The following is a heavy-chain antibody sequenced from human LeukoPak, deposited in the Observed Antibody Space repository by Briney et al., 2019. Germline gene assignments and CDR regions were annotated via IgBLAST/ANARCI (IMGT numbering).Heavy chain of an antibody. CDR2: MNPNSGNT. Sequence: ASVKVSCKASGYTFTSYDINWVLQAAGHGLEWMGWMNPNSGNTGYAQKFQGRVTITRNTSISTAYMELSSLRSEDTAVYYCAISSTSGGYYYHYYMDVWGKGTTVTVSS. CDR3: AISSTSGGYYYHYYMDV. J-gene: IGHJ6*03. V-gene: IGHV1-8*03. D-gene: IGHD2-2*01. CDR1: GYTFTSYD.